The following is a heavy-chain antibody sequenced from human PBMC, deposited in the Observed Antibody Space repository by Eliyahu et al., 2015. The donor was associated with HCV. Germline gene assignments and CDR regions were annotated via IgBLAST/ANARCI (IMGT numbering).Heavy chain of an antibody. J-gene: IGHJ5*02. D-gene: IGHD6-19*01. CDR2: IHYSGST. CDR3: ASGGGGIAVTGTGGWFDP. V-gene: IGHV4-59*01. CDR1: GGXITTYH. Sequence: QVQLQESGPGLVKPSETLSLXCTVXGGXITTYHWXWIPPPPGKGLEWIGYIHYSGSTNYNPSLKSRVTISVDTSKNQFSLKLTSVTAADTAMYYCASGGGGIAVTGTGGWFDPWGQGTLVTVSS.